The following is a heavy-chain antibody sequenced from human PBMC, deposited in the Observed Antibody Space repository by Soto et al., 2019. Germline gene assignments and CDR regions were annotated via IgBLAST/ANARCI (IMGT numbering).Heavy chain of an antibody. J-gene: IGHJ5*02. D-gene: IGHD1-26*01. CDR1: GDSINAYY. CDR2: IYYSGST. V-gene: IGHV4-59*01. Sequence: ASETLSLTCTVSGDSINAYYWNWVRQPPGEGLEWIGYIYYSGSTSYNPSLKSRVTISLDTSKNQFSLKLSSVTAADTAVYYCARGGGSYYKYWFDPWGQGTLVTVSS. CDR3: ARGGGSYYKYWFDP.